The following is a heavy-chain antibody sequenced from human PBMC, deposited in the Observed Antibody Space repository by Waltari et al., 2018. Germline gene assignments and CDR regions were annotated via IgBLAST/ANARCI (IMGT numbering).Heavy chain of an antibody. V-gene: IGHV4-38-2*01. CDR3: SRQRASVPYWFDP. CDR1: GYSISSGYN. CDR2: IYFTGTA. D-gene: IGHD3-16*01. Sequence: QVQLQESGPGLVKPSETLSLTCAVSGYSISSGYNWAWLRQSPGKGLEWIGSIYFTGTAYYNPSLKSRVTMSVDTSKNHFSLRLTSVTAADTAVYYCSRQRASVPYWFDPWGQGTLVNVSS. J-gene: IGHJ5*02.